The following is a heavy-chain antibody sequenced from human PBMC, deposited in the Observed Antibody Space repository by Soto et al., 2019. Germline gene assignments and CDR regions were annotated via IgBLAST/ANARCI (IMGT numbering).Heavy chain of an antibody. CDR1: GFTFSSYA. CDR3: AAPRRGCSGGSCYRLDY. Sequence: EVQLLESGGGLVQPGGSLRLSCAASGFTFSSYAMSWVRQAPGKGLEGVSAISGSGGSTYYADSVKGRFTISRDNSKNSLYLQMNSLRAEDTAVYYCAAPRRGCSGGSCYRLDYWGQGTLVTVSS. D-gene: IGHD2-15*01. J-gene: IGHJ4*02. V-gene: IGHV3-23*01. CDR2: ISGSGGST.